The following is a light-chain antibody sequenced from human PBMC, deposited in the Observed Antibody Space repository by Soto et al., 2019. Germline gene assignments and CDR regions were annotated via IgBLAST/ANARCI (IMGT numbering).Light chain of an antibody. J-gene: IGKJ1*01. CDR1: QSISSW. CDR2: KAS. Sequence: DIQMTQSPSTLSASPGDRVTITCRASQSISSWLAWYQQKPGKAPKLLIYKASSLESGVPSMFSGSGSGTEFTLTSSSLQPDDFATYYCQQYNSHWTFGQGTRVEIK. V-gene: IGKV1-5*03. CDR3: QQYNSHWT.